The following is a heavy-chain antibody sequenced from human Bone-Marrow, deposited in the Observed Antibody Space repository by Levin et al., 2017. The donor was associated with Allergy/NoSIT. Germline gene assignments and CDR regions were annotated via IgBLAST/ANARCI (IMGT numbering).Heavy chain of an antibody. J-gene: IGHJ4*02. CDR3: ARNSGSSCFTKQYYYDY. CDR2: INPNSGGT. Sequence: ASVKVSCKASGYTFTGNYLHWVRQAPGQGFEWMGWINPNSGGTYYAQKFQGRVTMTRDTSISTAYMDLSSLKSDDTAIYYCARNSGSSCFTKQYYYDYWGLGPLVAVSS. V-gene: IGHV1-2*02. CDR1: GYTFTGNY. D-gene: IGHD2-2*01.